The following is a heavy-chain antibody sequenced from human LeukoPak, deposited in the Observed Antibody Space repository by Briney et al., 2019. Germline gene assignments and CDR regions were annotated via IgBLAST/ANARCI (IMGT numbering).Heavy chain of an antibody. Sequence: GASLKICCTASGYSFTYYWICLLHPPPGKREELTGIIYTGDADPTYSPSFQGHVTISDDKSISTAYLQWSSLKASDTAMCYCARHPSEQLVVPNDAFDIWGQGTMVTVSS. CDR2: IYTGDADP. CDR1: GYSFTYYW. J-gene: IGHJ3*02. V-gene: IGHV5-51*07. CDR3: ARHPSEQLVVPNDAFDI. D-gene: IGHD6-6*01.